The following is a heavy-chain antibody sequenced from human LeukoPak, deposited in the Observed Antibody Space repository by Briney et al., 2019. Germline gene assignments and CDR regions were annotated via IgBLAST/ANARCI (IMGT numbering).Heavy chain of an antibody. V-gene: IGHV4-59*01. CDR1: GGSFSSYY. J-gene: IGHJ6*02. CDR2: IYYSGST. D-gene: IGHD4-23*01. Sequence: SETLSLTCAVYGGSFSSYYWSWIRQPPGKGLEWIGYIYYSGSTNYNPSLKSRVTISVDTSKNQFSLKLSSVTAADTAVYYCARAPDGGYGGYYYYGMDVWGQGTTVTVSS. CDR3: ARAPDGGYGGYYYYGMDV.